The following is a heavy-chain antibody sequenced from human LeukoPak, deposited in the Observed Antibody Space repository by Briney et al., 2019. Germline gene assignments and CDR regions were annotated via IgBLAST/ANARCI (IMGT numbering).Heavy chain of an antibody. J-gene: IGHJ4*02. CDR1: GGSISSYY. CDR3: AIPRYNWNDGHFDY. Sequence: PSETLSLTCTVSGGSISSYYWSWIRQPPGKGLEWIGYIYYSGSTNYNPSLKSRVTISVDTSKNQFSLKLSSVTAADTAVYYCAIPRYNWNDGHFDYWGQGTLVTVSS. D-gene: IGHD1-20*01. V-gene: IGHV4-59*12. CDR2: IYYSGST.